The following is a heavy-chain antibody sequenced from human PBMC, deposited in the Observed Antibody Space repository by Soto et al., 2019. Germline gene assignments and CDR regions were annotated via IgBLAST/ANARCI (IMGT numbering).Heavy chain of an antibody. CDR2: FDPEDGET. D-gene: IGHD2-8*02. V-gene: IGHV1-24*01. CDR3: ATDLRTGEDAFDF. Sequence: ASVKVSCKVSGYTLTELSMHWVRQAPGKGLEWMGGFDPEDGETIYAQKFQGRVTMTEDTYTDTAYMELSSLRSEDTAVYYCATDLRTGEDAFDFWGQGTMVTVSS. CDR1: GYTLTELS. J-gene: IGHJ3*01.